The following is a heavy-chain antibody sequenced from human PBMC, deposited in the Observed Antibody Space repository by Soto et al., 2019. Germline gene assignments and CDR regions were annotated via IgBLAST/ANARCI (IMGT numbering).Heavy chain of an antibody. V-gene: IGHV4-59*08. D-gene: IGHD2-2*01. CDR2: IYYSGST. CDR1: GGSISSYY. CDR3: ARFRVPAAPYYYMDV. J-gene: IGHJ6*03. Sequence: SETLSLTCTVSGGSISSYYWSWIRQPPGKGLEWIGYIYYSGSTNYNPSLKSRVTISVDTSKNQFSLKLSSVTAADTAVYYCARFRVPAAPYYYMDVWGKGTTVTVSS.